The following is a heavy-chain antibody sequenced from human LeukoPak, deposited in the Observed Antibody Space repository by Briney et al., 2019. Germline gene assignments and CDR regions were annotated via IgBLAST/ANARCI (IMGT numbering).Heavy chain of an antibody. CDR1: GGSISSSSYY. CDR2: IYYSGST. V-gene: IGHV4-39*07. D-gene: IGHD3-16*01. Sequence: KSSETLSLTCTVSGGSISSSSYYWGWIRQPPGKGLEWIGSIYYSGSTYYNPSLKSRVTISVDTSKNQYSLKLSSVTAADTAVYYCARAPRDVGSGVWGSWLYWGQGTLVTVSS. J-gene: IGHJ4*02. CDR3: ARAPRDVGSGVWGSWLY.